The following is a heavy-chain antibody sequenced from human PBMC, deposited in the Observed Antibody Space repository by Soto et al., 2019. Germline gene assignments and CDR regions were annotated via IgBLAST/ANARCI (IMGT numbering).Heavy chain of an antibody. D-gene: IGHD3-10*01. CDR3: ARGESLLWFGELYSFDY. V-gene: IGHV3-48*01. Sequence: EVQLVESGGGLVQPGGSLRLSCAASGFTFSSYSMNWVRQAPGKGLEWVSYISSSSSTIYYADSVKGRCTISRDNAKNSLYLQMNSLRAEDTAVYYCARGESLLWFGELYSFDYWGQGTLVTVSS. CDR2: ISSSSSTI. J-gene: IGHJ4*02. CDR1: GFTFSSYS.